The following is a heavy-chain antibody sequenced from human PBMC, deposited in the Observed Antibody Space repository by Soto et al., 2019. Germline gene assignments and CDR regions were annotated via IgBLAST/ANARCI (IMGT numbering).Heavy chain of an antibody. V-gene: IGHV4-4*02. CDR3: ARVSGSYYYGMDV. Sequence: QVQLQESGPGLVKPAGTLSLTGAVSGGSISSSNWWSWVRQAPGTWLEWIGEIYHSGSTNYNPSLKSRVTISVDKSKNQFSLKLSSVTAADTAVYYCARVSGSYYYGMDVWGQGTTVTVSS. J-gene: IGHJ6*02. D-gene: IGHD1-26*01. CDR2: IYHSGST. CDR1: GGSISSSNW.